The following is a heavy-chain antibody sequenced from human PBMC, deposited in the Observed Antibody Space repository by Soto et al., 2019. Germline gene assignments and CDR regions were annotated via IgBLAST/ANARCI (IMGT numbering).Heavy chain of an antibody. V-gene: IGHV1-69*01. CDR3: ARELGYCSGGSCYRPYYYYGMDV. D-gene: IGHD2-15*01. CDR2: IIPIFGTA. CDR1: GGTFSSYA. J-gene: IGHJ6*02. Sequence: QVQLVQSGAEVKKPGSSVKVSCKASGGTFSSYAISWVRQAPGQGLERMGGIIPIFGTANYAQKFQGRVTITADESTSTAYMELSSLRSEDTAVYYCARELGYCSGGSCYRPYYYYGMDVWGQGTTVTVSS.